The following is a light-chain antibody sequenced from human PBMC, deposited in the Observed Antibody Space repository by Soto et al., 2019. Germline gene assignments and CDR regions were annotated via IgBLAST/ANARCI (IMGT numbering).Light chain of an antibody. CDR3: VLYMGSGISV. J-gene: IGLJ3*02. CDR2: STN. CDR1: SGSVSTSYY. Sequence: QTVVTQDPSFSVSPGGTVTLTCGLSSGSVSTSYYPSWYQQTPGQAPRTLIYSTNTRSSGVPHRFSGSILGNKAALTITGAPADDESDYYCVLYMGSGISVFGGGTKLTVL. V-gene: IGLV8-61*01.